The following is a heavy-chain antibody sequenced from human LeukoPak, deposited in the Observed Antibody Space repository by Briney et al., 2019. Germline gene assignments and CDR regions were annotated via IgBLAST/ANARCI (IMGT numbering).Heavy chain of an antibody. D-gene: IGHD3-22*01. CDR3: ARRAYSRAYYYFDY. J-gene: IGHJ4*02. Sequence: PSETLSLTCAVYGGSFSGYYWSWIRQPPGKGLEWIGEINHSGSTNYNPSLKSRVTISVDTSKNQFSLKLSSVTAADTAVYYCARRAYSRAYYYFDYWGQGTLVTVSS. V-gene: IGHV4-34*01. CDR1: GGSFSGYY. CDR2: INHSGST.